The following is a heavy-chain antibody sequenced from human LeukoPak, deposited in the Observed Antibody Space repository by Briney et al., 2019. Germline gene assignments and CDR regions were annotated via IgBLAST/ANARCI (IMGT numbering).Heavy chain of an antibody. D-gene: IGHD4-17*01. CDR1: GGSISSYY. V-gene: IGHV4-59*01. Sequence: PSETLSLTCTVSGGSISSYYWSWIRQPPGKGLEWIGYIYYSGSTNYSPSLKSRVTISVDTSKNQFSLKLSSVTAADTAVYYCARVDISTTVTKSYYFDYWGQGTLVTVSS. CDR3: ARVDISTTVTKSYYFDY. J-gene: IGHJ4*02. CDR2: IYYSGST.